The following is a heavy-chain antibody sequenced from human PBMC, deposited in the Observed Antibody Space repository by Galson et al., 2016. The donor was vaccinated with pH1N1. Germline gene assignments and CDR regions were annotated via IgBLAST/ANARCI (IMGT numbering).Heavy chain of an antibody. V-gene: IGHV3-7*01. CDR1: GFTFSNYW. D-gene: IGHD3-16*02. CDR3: ARAIGSRSSY. CDR2: IKEDGNEK. Sequence: SLRLSCAASGFTFSNYWMHWVRQVPGKRLEWVANIKEDGNEKYYVDSVRGRFTISRDNAKNSLYLQMNSLRDEDTALYYCARAIGSRSSYWGQGTLVTVSS. J-gene: IGHJ4*02.